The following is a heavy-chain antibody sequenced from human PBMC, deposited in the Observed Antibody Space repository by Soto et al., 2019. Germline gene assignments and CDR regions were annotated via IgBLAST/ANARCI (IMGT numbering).Heavy chain of an antibody. Sequence: SETLSLTCAVSGYSISSGYYWCWSRQPPGKGLGCIWITYHGGSSYYNPFLKSRVTIAVAPSKHQSSRKLSSVTAAHTAMYLCARDGGGVIIVLVAAFDIWGQGTLVTVSS. CDR3: ARDGGGVIIVLVAAFDI. D-gene: IGHD2-8*02. V-gene: IGHV4-38-2*02. CDR1: GYSISSGYY. J-gene: IGHJ3*02. CDR2: TYHGGSS.